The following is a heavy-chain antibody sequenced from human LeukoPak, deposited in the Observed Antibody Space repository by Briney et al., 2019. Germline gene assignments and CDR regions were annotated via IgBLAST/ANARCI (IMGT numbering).Heavy chain of an antibody. V-gene: IGHV4-59*06. CDR2: IYYSGST. CDR1: GGSFSGYY. Sequence: SETLSLTCAVYGGSFSGYYWSWIRQPPGKGLEWIGYIYYSGSTYYNPSLKSRVTISVDTSKNQFSLKLSSVTAADTAVYYCAVGYCSSTSCPENWFDPWGQGTLVTVSS. D-gene: IGHD2-2*01. J-gene: IGHJ5*02. CDR3: AVGYCSSTSCPENWFDP.